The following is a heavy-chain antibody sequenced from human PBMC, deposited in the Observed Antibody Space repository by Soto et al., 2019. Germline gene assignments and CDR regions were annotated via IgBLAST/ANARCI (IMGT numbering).Heavy chain of an antibody. CDR3: AKTRVDVPTRGAFDV. V-gene: IGHV3-9*01. CDR1: GITFDDYA. J-gene: IGHJ3*01. CDR2: ISWNSGTI. D-gene: IGHD1-26*01. Sequence: EVQLVESGGGLVQPGRSLRLSCEASGITFDDYAMHWVRQAPGKGLEWVSGISWNSGTIGYADSVKGRFTISRDNAKNSLYLPMNGLRAEDTAFYYCAKTRVDVPTRGAFDVWGQGTLVTVSS.